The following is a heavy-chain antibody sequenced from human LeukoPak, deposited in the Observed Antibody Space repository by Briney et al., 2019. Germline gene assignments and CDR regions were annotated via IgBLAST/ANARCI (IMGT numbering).Heavy chain of an antibody. CDR3: TTRCSSTSCYTYYYYYMDV. CDR1: GFTFSNAW. CDR2: IKSKTDGGTT. D-gene: IGHD2-2*02. V-gene: IGHV3-15*01. Sequence: GSLRLSCAASGFTFSNAWMSWVRQAPGKGLEWVGRIKSKTDGGTTDYAAPVKGRFTISRDDSKNTLYLQMNSLKTEDTAVYYCTTRCSSTSCYTYYYYYMDVWGKGTTVTVSS. J-gene: IGHJ6*03.